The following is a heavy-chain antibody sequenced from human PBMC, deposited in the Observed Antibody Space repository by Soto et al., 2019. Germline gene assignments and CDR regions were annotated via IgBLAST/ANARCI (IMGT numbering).Heavy chain of an antibody. J-gene: IGHJ4*02. CDR3: ASFFYGDYGAGFVF. V-gene: IGHV4-59*01. CDR2: IFYSGSF. Sequence: SSETLSLTCTVSGGSLSSYYWGWIRQSPGKGLEWIGSIFYSGSFNHNPSLKSRATISLDTSKNQFSLKLTSVTAADTAVYYCASFFYGDYGAGFVFWGQGTQVTVSS. CDR1: GGSLSSYY. D-gene: IGHD4-17*01.